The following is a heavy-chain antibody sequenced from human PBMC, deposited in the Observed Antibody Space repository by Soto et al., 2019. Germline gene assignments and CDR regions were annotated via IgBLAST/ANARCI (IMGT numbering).Heavy chain of an antibody. J-gene: IGHJ6*02. D-gene: IGHD3-22*01. CDR1: GGSISSSSYY. V-gene: IGHV4-39*01. CDR3: ARFDYYDSSGYYAPQPPPYYYYYGMDV. CDR2: IYYSGST. Sequence: SETLSLTCTVSGGSISSSSYYWGWIRQPPGKGLEWIGSIYYSGSTYYNPSLKSRVTISVDTSKNQFSLKLSSVTAADTAVYYCARFDYYDSSGYYAPQPPPYYYYYGMDVWGQGTTVTVSS.